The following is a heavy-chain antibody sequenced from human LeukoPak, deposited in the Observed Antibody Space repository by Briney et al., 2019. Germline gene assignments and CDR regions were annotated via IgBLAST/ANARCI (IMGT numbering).Heavy chain of an antibody. J-gene: IGHJ6*03. Sequence: GGPLRLSCAASGFTFSSYAMNWVRQAPGKGLEWVASISSSSIYIYYADSLKGRFTISRDNANNSLYLQMSSLRAEDTAVYYCASRWELRTAYYMDVWGKGTTVTVSS. V-gene: IGHV3-21*01. CDR3: ASRWELRTAYYMDV. CDR2: ISSSSIYI. D-gene: IGHD1-26*01. CDR1: GFTFSSYA.